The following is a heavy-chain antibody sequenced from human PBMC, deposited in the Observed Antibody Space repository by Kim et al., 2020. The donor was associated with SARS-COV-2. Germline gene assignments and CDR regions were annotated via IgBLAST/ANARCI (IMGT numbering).Heavy chain of an antibody. CDR3: AIGTSGSYAGFDY. V-gene: IGHV1-3*01. Sequence: YSQTSRGRVTITRETSASTAYMELSSLRSEDTAVYYCAIGTSGSYAGFDYWGQGTLVTVSS. D-gene: IGHD1-26*01. J-gene: IGHJ4*02.